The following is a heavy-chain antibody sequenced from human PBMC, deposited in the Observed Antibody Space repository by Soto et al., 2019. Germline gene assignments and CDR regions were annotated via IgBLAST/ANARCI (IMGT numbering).Heavy chain of an antibody. CDR2: INPNSGGT. CDR1: GYTFTCYY. D-gene: IGHD2-2*01. CDR3: ARCSSTTSRSGMDV. J-gene: IGHJ6*02. V-gene: IGHV1-2*04. Sequence: SSAKVSCKASGYTFTCYYMHFVRQAPGQGLEWMGWINPNSGGTNYAQKFQCWVTMTRDTSISTAYMELSRLRSDETAVYYCARCSSTTSRSGMDVWGQGTTVTVSS.